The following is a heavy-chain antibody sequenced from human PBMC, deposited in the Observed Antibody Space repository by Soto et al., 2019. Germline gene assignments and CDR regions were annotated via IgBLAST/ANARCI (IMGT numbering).Heavy chain of an antibody. CDR2: ISYDGSNK. V-gene: IGHV3-30*03. Sequence: VQLVESGGGVVQPGRSLRLSCAASGFTFSSYGMHWVRQAPGKGLEWVAVISYDGSNKYYADSVKGRFTISRDNSKNTLYLQMNSLRAEDTAVYYCARDPEMATIISPLSFDYWGQGTLVTVSS. J-gene: IGHJ4*02. CDR3: ARDPEMATIISPLSFDY. D-gene: IGHD5-12*01. CDR1: GFTFSSYG.